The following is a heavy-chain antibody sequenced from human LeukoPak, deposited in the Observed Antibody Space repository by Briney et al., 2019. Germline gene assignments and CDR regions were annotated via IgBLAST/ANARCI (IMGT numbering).Heavy chain of an antibody. CDR3: ARDTEGVAGFDY. CDR1: GFIFSDYY. Sequence: PGGSLRLSCTTSGFIFSDYYMSWIRQAPGKGLEWVSYISSSGSTIYYADSVKGRFTISRDNAKNSLYLQMNSLRAEDTAVYYCARDTEGVAGFDYWGQGTLVTVSS. D-gene: IGHD6-19*01. J-gene: IGHJ4*02. V-gene: IGHV3-11*04. CDR2: ISSSGSTI.